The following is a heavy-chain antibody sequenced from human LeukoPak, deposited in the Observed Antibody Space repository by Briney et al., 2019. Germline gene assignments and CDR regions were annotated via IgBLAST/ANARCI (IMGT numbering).Heavy chain of an antibody. J-gene: IGHJ4*02. CDR2: ISYDASFK. D-gene: IGHD3-22*01. V-gene: IGHV3-30*18. Sequence: GGSLRLSCAASGFTFSSYGMHWVRQAPGKGLEWVAVISYDASFKYYADSVKGRFTISRDNSKTTLYLQMNSLRAEDTAVYYCAKGYGFDSSGSEHYFENWGQGILVTVSS. CDR3: AKGYGFDSSGSEHYFEN. CDR1: GFTFSSYG.